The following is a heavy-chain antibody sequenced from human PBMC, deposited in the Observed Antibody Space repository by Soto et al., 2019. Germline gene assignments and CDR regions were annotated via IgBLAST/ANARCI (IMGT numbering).Heavy chain of an antibody. CDR1: GFSLSTSGVG. D-gene: IGHD3-16*01. Sequence: SGPTLVNPTQTLTLTCTFSGFSLSTSGVGEGWNRQPPGKALEWLALIYWDDDKRYSPSLKNRLTLTNDISKSQVVLTLTNMDPVDTATYYCAHTWGLPFDYWGQGTLVTVSS. J-gene: IGHJ4*02. CDR3: AHTWGLPFDY. CDR2: IYWDDDK. V-gene: IGHV2-5*02.